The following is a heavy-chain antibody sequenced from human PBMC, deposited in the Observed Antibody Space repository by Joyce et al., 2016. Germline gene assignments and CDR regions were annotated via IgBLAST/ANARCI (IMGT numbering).Heavy chain of an antibody. Sequence: EVQLVQSGAEVKKPGESLTISCKGSGYNFITHWITWVRQMPGKGLEWMGRIDVTDSYTNYNPAFEGHGTISGDRSISTAYLQWSSLKASDTAMYYCARIPPFSDSYYFDQWGQGTLVTVSS. D-gene: IGHD3-16*01. CDR2: IDVTDSYT. CDR1: GYNFITHW. J-gene: IGHJ4*02. V-gene: IGHV5-10-1*03. CDR3: ARIPPFSDSYYFDQ.